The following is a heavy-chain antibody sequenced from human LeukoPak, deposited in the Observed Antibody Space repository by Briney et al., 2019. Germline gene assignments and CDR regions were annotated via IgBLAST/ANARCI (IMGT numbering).Heavy chain of an antibody. J-gene: IGHJ6*04. D-gene: IGHD3-10*01. CDR1: GGTFSSYA. V-gene: IGHV1-69*06. CDR2: IIPIFGTA. CDR3: ARGRWYYYGSGSYTPVKNYYYGMDV. Sequence: SVKVSCKASGGTFSSYAISWVRQAPGQGLEWMGGIIPIFGTANYAQKFQGRVTITADKSTSTAYMEMSSLRSEDTAVYYCARGRWYYYGSGSYTPVKNYYYGMDVWGKGTTVTVSS.